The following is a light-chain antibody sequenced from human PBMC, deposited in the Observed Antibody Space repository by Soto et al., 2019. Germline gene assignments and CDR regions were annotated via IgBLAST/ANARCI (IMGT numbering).Light chain of an antibody. V-gene: IGKV1-39*01. J-gene: IGKJ1*01. Sequence: DIQMTQSPSSLSASVGDRVTITCRASQTISIYLHWYQQIPGKAPQLLIQAASSLQSGVPSRFSGSGSGTDFTLTISSLQPEDFATYYCQQSYNTPRTFGQGTQVDIK. CDR1: QTISIY. CDR3: QQSYNTPRT. CDR2: AAS.